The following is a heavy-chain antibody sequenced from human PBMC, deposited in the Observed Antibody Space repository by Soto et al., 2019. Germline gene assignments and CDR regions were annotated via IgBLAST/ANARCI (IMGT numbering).Heavy chain of an antibody. CDR1: GFSLSTSGMC. Sequence: SGPTLVNPTQTLTLTCTFSGFSLSTSGMCVSWIRQPPGKALEWLARIDWDDDKYYSTSLKTRLTISKDTSKNQVVLTMTNMDPVDTATYYCARIRWIDYAESYYYYGMDVWGQGTTVTVSS. D-gene: IGHD4-17*01. CDR3: ARIRWIDYAESYYYYGMDV. J-gene: IGHJ6*02. V-gene: IGHV2-70*11. CDR2: IDWDDDK.